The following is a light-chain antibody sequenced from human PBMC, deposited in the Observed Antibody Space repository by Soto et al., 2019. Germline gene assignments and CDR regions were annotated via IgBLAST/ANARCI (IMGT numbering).Light chain of an antibody. CDR2: DVT. CDR1: SSDVGGYNY. V-gene: IGLV2-14*03. Sequence: QSVLTQPASVSGSPGQSITISCTGTSSDVGGYNYVSWYQHHPGKAPKLIIYDVTNRPSGVSNPFSGSKSGNTASLTISGLQPEDEADYYCSSYTTRNTRQIFFGTGTKVT. CDR3: SSYTTRNTRQIF. J-gene: IGLJ1*01.